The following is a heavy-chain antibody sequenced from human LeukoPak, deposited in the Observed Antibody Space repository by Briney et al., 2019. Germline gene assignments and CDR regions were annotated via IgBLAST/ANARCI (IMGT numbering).Heavy chain of an antibody. CDR3: ARDKNYGDYRYYYYYGMDV. CDR1: GGSISSYY. V-gene: IGHV4-59*12. J-gene: IGHJ6*02. CDR2: IYYSGST. D-gene: IGHD4-17*01. Sequence: PSETLSLTCTVSGGSISSYYWSWIRQPPGKRLEWIGYIYYSGSTNYNPSLKSRVTISVDTSKNQFSLKLSSVTAADTAVYYCARDKNYGDYRYYYYYGMDVWGQGTTATVSS.